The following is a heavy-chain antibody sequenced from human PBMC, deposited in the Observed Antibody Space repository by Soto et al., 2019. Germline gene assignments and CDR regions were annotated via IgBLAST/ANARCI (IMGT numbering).Heavy chain of an antibody. CDR2: ISWNSGSI. J-gene: IGHJ6*02. V-gene: IGHV3-9*01. CDR1: GFTFDDYA. D-gene: IGHD3-9*01. CDR3: AKDTSPLYDILTRRGYYYYGMDV. Sequence: SLRLSCAASGFTFDDYAMHWVRQARGKGLEWVSGISWNSGSIGYADSVKGRFTISRDNAKNSLYLQMNSLRAEDTALYYCAKDTSPLYDILTRRGYYYYGMDVWGQGTTVTVSS.